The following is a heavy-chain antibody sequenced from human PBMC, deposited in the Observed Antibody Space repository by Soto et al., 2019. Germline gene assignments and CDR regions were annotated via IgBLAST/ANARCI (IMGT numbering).Heavy chain of an antibody. CDR3: ARDKDGYNFDFDY. Sequence: ASVKVSCKASGYTFTGYYMHWVRQAPGQGLEWMGWINPNSGGTNYAQKFQGWVTMTRDTSISTAYMELSRLRSDDTAVYYCARDKDGYNFDFDYWGQGTLVTVSS. CDR2: INPNSGGT. D-gene: IGHD5-12*01. CDR1: GYTFTGYY. J-gene: IGHJ4*02. V-gene: IGHV1-2*04.